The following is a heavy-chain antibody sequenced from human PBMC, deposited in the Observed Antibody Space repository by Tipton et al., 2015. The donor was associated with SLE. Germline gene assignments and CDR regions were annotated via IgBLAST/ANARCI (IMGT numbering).Heavy chain of an antibody. CDR3: ARDAKCPITSAVYFDL. Sequence: TLSLTCTVSGGSISSGGYYWSWIRQHPGKGLEWIGYTYYSGNTYYNPSLKSRVTISVDTSENQFSLKLSSVTAADTAVYYCARDAKCPITSAVYFDLWGRGTQVTFSS. J-gene: IGHJ2*01. CDR2: TYYSGNT. D-gene: IGHD5-12*01. V-gene: IGHV4-31*03. CDR1: GGSISSGGYY.